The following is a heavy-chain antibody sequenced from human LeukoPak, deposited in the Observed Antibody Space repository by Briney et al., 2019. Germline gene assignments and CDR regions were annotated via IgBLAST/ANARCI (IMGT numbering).Heavy chain of an antibody. D-gene: IGHD3/OR15-3a*01. CDR2: IKPKAAGGTT. V-gene: IGHV3-15*01. Sequence: GGSLRLSCAASGFTFSSYEMNWVRQAPGKGLEWVGRIKPKAAGGTTESAAPVTGRFTISRDDSKKMVFLQMNSLTTEDTAVYYCTTLRTVWGQGTLVTVSS. J-gene: IGHJ4*02. CDR3: TTLRTV. CDR1: GFTFSSYE.